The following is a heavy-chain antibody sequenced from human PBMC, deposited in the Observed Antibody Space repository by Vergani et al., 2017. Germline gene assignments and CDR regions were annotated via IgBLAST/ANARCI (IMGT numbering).Heavy chain of an antibody. V-gene: IGHV2-70*04. CDR2: IDWDDDK. CDR3: ARSPPCSSTSCYPGHIDY. J-gene: IGHJ4*02. CDR1: GFSLSTSGMR. Sequence: QVTLKESGPALVKPTQTLTLTCTFSGFSLSTSGMRVSWIRQPPGKALEWLARIDWDDDKFYSTSLKTRLTISKDTSKNQVVLTMTNMDPVDTATYYCARSPPCSSTSCYPGHIDYWGQGTLVTVSS. D-gene: IGHD2-2*01.